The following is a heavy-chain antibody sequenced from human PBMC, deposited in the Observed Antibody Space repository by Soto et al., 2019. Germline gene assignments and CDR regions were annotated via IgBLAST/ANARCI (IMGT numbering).Heavy chain of an antibody. CDR1: GGSISSYY. V-gene: IGHV4-59*08. CDR3: ARHYRAEGSGGAFDI. Sequence: SETLSLTCTVSGGSISSYYWSWIRQPPGKGLEWIGYIYYSGSTNYNPSLKSRVTISVDTSKNQFSLKLSSVTAADTAVYYCARHYRAEGSGGAFDIWGQGTMVTVSS. CDR2: IYYSGST. D-gene: IGHD3-16*02. J-gene: IGHJ3*02.